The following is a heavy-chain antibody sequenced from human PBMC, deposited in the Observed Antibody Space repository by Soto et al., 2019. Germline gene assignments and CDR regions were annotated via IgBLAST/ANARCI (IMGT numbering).Heavy chain of an antibody. J-gene: IGHJ4*02. V-gene: IGHV3-73*02. CDR1: GFTFSDSA. D-gene: IGHD3-10*01. Sequence: EVQLVESGGGLVQPGGSLKLSCAASGFTFSDSAMHWVRQASGKGLEWVGRIRSRANTYATAYTASVKGRFTISRDDTKNTAYLQMNSLKTEDTVVYYCARYVSDGETALGSLDYWGQGSLVTVSS. CDR2: IRSRANTYAT. CDR3: ARYVSDGETALGSLDY.